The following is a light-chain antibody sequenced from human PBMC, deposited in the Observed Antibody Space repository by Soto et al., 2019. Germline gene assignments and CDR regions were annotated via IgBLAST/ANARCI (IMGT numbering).Light chain of an antibody. Sequence: DMQLIQTPSSLSASVGDRVTISCRASQSVRSCLNWYQYKPGTAPKVLIYAASSLQIGVPSRFPGSASGTYFRRTISSLHHEDSATYYCHLSYSHPLTCGGGTRGEF. V-gene: IGKV1-39*01. CDR1: QSVRSC. CDR2: AAS. J-gene: IGKJ4*01. CDR3: HLSYSHPLT.